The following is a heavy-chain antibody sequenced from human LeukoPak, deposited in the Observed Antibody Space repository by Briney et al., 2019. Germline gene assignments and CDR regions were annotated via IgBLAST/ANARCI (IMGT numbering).Heavy chain of an antibody. V-gene: IGHV4-39*01. CDR3: ARHMGALDAFDI. Sequence: SETLSLTCTVSGGSIGSSSYYWGWIRQPPGKGLEWIGSIYYSGSTYYNPSLKSRVTISVDTSKNQFSLKLSSVTAADTAVYYCARHMGALDAFDIWGQGTMVTVSS. CDR2: IYYSGST. D-gene: IGHD3-10*01. J-gene: IGHJ3*02. CDR1: GGSIGSSSYY.